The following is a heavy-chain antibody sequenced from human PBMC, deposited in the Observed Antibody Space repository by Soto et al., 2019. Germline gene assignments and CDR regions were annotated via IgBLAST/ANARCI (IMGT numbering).Heavy chain of an antibody. CDR3: ARLIIAAASFDY. Sequence: QLQLQESGSGLVKPSETLSLTCAVSGGSISSGGYSWSWIRQPPGKGLEWIGYIYHSGSTYYNPSLKSRVTISVDRSKNQFSLKLSSVTAADTAVYHCARLIIAAASFDYRGQGTLVTVSS. D-gene: IGHD6-6*01. CDR1: GGSISSGGYS. J-gene: IGHJ4*02. V-gene: IGHV4-30-2*01. CDR2: IYHSGST.